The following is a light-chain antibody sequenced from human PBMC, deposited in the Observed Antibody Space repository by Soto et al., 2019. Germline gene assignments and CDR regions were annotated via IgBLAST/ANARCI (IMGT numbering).Light chain of an antibody. CDR2: AVS. Sequence: QSALAQPDSVPGSHGQSITISCTGTSSDIGDSNFVSWYQHNPGKAPKLLIYAVSDRPSRISSRFSGSKSANTASLSISGRQAEDEAFYYCSSYTTTPNIPFVFGTGTKVTVL. V-gene: IGLV2-14*03. CDR1: SSDIGDSNF. J-gene: IGLJ1*01. CDR3: SSYTTTPNIPFV.